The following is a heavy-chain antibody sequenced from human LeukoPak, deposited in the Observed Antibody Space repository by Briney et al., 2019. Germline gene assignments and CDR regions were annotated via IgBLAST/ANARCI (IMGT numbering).Heavy chain of an antibody. J-gene: IGHJ4*02. D-gene: IGHD1-26*01. V-gene: IGHV3-21*01. CDR1: GFTFSSYS. Sequence: PGGSLRLSCAASGFTFSSYSMNWVRRAPGKGLEWVSSISSSSSYIYYADSVKGRFTISRDNAKNSLYLQMNSLRAEDTAVYYCARVRVGATRGSFDYWGQGTLVTVSS. CDR3: ARVRVGATRGSFDY. CDR2: ISSSSSYI.